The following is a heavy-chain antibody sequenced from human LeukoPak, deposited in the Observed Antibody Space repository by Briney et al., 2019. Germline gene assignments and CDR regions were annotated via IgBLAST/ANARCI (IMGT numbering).Heavy chain of an antibody. CDR2: IRSNGYTT. D-gene: IGHD5-24*01. V-gene: IGHV3-64*01. CDR1: GFTFSNYA. J-gene: IGHJ2*01. Sequence: GGSLRLSCAASGFTFSNYAMQWVRQAPGKGLEYVAGIRSNGYTTYYANSVKGRFTISRDISKNTLYLQMGSLRVEDMAVYYCARFDRDGYAFWYFDLWGRGTLFTVSS. CDR3: ARFDRDGYAFWYFDL.